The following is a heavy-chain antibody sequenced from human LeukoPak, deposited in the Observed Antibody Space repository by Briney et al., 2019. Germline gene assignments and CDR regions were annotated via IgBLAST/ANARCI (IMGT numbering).Heavy chain of an antibody. Sequence: GGSLRLSCAASGFTFSSYGMHWVRQAPGKGLEWVAVISYDGSNKYYADSVKGRFTISRDNSKNTLYLQMNSLRAEDTAVYYCAKNGGGVGARLLPDYWGQGTLVTVSS. J-gene: IGHJ4*02. V-gene: IGHV3-30*18. CDR3: AKNGGGVGARLLPDY. CDR2: ISYDGSNK. D-gene: IGHD6-6*01. CDR1: GFTFSSYG.